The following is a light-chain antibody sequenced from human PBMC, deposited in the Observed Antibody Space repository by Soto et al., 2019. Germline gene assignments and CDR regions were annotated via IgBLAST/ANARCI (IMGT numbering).Light chain of an antibody. J-gene: IGLJ2*01. CDR3: GMWDSSLSARI. CDR2: DND. CDR1: SSNIGNQY. V-gene: IGLV1-51*01. Sequence: QSVLTQPPSVSAAPGQKVTISCSGSSSNIGNQYVSWYQQVPGTAPKLLIYDNDKRPSGIPDRFSGSKSGTSATLGITGLQTGDEADYYCGMWDSSLSARIFGGGTKLTVL.